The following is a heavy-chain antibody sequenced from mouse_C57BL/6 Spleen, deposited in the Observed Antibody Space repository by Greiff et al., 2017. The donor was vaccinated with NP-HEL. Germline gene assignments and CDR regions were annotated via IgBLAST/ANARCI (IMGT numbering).Heavy chain of an antibody. D-gene: IGHD2-5*01. CDR3: ARGSNYEGFAY. Sequence: EVKVVESEGGLVQPGSSMKLSCTASGFTFSDYYMAWVRQVPEKGLEWVANINYDGSSTYYLDSLKSRFIISRDNAKNILYLQMSSLKSEDTATYYCARGSNYEGFAYWGQGTLVTVSA. CDR2: INYDGSST. J-gene: IGHJ3*01. CDR1: GFTFSDYY. V-gene: IGHV5-16*01.